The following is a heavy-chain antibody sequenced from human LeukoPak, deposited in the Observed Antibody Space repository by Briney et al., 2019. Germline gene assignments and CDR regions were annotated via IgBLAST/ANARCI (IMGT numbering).Heavy chain of an antibody. V-gene: IGHV3-7*01. CDR2: IKQDGSEM. CDR3: ARVWWFWGTSYYFDY. D-gene: IGHD3-10*01. Sequence: GGSLRLSCAASGFTFSSYWMSWVRQAPGKGLERVANIKQDGSEMYYMDSVKGRFTISRDNAKSSLYLQMNSLRAEDTAVYYCARVWWFWGTSYYFDYWGQGTLVTVSS. J-gene: IGHJ4*02. CDR1: GFTFSSYW.